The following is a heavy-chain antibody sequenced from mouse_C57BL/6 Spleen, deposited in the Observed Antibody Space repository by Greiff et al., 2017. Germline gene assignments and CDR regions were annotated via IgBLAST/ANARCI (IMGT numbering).Heavy chain of an antibody. CDR3: TRGRGYGSTYLDY. CDR1: GYTFTDYE. CDR2: IDPETGGT. D-gene: IGHD1-1*01. J-gene: IGHJ2*01. Sequence: QVQLQQSGAELVRPGASVTLSCKASGYTFTDYEMHWVKQTPVHGLEWIGAIDPETGGTAYNQKFKGKAILTADKSSSTAYMELRSLTSEDSAVYYCTRGRGYGSTYLDYWGQGTTLTVSS. V-gene: IGHV1-15*01.